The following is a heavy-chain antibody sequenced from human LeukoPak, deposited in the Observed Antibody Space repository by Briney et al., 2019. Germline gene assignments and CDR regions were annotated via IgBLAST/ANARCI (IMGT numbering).Heavy chain of an antibody. CDR1: GGSISSYY. CDR2: IYYSGSP. V-gene: IGHV4-59*01. J-gene: IGHJ6*03. Sequence: SETLSLTCTVSGGSISSYYWSWIRQPPGKGLEWIGYIYYSGSPNYNPSLKSRVTISVDMSKNQFSLKLSSVTAADTAIYYCAREKKQWLVRRDYYYYYMDVWGKGTTVTVSS. CDR3: AREKKQWLVRRDYYYYYMDV. D-gene: IGHD6-19*01.